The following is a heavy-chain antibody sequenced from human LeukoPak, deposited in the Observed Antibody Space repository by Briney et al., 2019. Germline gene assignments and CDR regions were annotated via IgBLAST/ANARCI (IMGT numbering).Heavy chain of an antibody. J-gene: IGHJ4*02. Sequence: GGSLRLSCAASGFTFSSYGMHWVRQAPGKGLEWVAVISYDGSNKYYADSVKGRFTISRDNSKNTLYLQMNSLRAEDTAVYYCARGLLGYCSSTSCWGYEYYFDYWGQGTLVTVSS. D-gene: IGHD2-2*01. CDR1: GFTFSSYG. CDR3: ARGLLGYCSSTSCWGYEYYFDY. CDR2: ISYDGSNK. V-gene: IGHV3-30*01.